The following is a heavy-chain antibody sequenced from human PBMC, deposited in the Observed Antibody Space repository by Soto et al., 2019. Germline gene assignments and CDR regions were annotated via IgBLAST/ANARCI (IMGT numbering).Heavy chain of an antibody. V-gene: IGHV1-69*02. J-gene: IGHJ1*01. Sequence: SVKVSCKASGGTFSSYTISWVRQAPGQGLEWMGRIIPILGIANYAQKFQGRVTITADKSTSTAYMELSSLRSEDTAVYYCARGGYCSGGSCYSSIEYFQHWGQGTLVTVSS. CDR1: GGTFSSYT. CDR2: IIPILGIA. CDR3: ARGGYCSGGSCYSSIEYFQH. D-gene: IGHD2-15*01.